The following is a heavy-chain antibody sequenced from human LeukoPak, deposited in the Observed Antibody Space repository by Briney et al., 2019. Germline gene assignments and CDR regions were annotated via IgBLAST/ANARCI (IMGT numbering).Heavy chain of an antibody. CDR3: ARDPPRSQNLRYFDL. J-gene: IGHJ2*01. CDR2: ISSTSTYM. Sequence: GGSLRLSCVASGFTFSRRTLNWVHQAPGKGLEWVSSISSTSTYMYYADSVKGRFTISRDNAKNSLYLQMNSLRAEDTAVYYCARDPPRSQNLRYFDLWGRGTLVSVSS. V-gene: IGHV3-21*01. CDR1: GFTFSRRT. D-gene: IGHD1-14*01.